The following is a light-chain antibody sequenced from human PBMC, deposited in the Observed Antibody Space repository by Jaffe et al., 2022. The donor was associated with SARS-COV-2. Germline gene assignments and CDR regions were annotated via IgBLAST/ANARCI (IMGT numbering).Light chain of an antibody. CDR1: SNDIGAHKY. CDR3: SSYRKDYAPYFV. Sequence: QSALTQPASVSGSPGQSITISCSGSSNDIGAHKYVSWYQQYPGKAPKLIIYEVTHRPSGVPDRFSGSKSGNTASLTISGLQTEDEADYYCSSYRKDYAPYFVFGIGTRVTV. J-gene: IGLJ1*01. V-gene: IGLV2-14*01. CDR2: EVT.